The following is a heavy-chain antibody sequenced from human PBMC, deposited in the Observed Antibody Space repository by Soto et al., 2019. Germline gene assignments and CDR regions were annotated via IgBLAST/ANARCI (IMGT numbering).Heavy chain of an antibody. CDR2: IYPGDSDT. CDR1: GNSFTRSW. J-gene: IGHJ3*02. D-gene: IGHD2-15*01. CDR3: ARREFGGDAFDI. V-gene: IGHV5-51*01. Sequence: GESLKISCQGSGNSFTRSWIGWVRQMPGKGLECMGIIYPGDSDTRYSPSIEGQVTISANKSTSTAYLQWSSLKASDTAIYYCARREFGGDAFDIWGQGTAVTVSS.